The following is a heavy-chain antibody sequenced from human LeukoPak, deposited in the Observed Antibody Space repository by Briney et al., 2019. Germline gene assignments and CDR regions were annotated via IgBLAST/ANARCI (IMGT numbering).Heavy chain of an antibody. CDR1: GFTLIRHE. Sequence: GGSLRLSCAASGFTLIRHEMNWVRQAPGKGLEWVSFISRSGSNTDYADSVKGRFTISRDDAKNSLYLQLNSLRGDDTAVYYCARDAACTTSSCYKQIDSWGQGTLVTVSS. J-gene: IGHJ4*02. D-gene: IGHD2-2*02. V-gene: IGHV3-48*03. CDR3: ARDAACTTSSCYKQIDS. CDR2: ISRSGSNT.